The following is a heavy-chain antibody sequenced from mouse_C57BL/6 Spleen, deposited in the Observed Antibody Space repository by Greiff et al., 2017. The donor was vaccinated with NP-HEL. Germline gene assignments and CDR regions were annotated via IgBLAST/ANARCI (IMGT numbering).Heavy chain of an antibody. D-gene: IGHD1-1*01. Sequence: EVQLQQSGPELVKPGASVKIPCKASGYTFTDYNMDWVKQSHGKSLEWIGDINPNNGGTIYNQKFKGKATLTVDKSSSTAYMELRSLTSEDTAVYYCASYDYGSSYWYFDVWGTGTTVTVSS. J-gene: IGHJ1*03. CDR1: GYTFTDYN. V-gene: IGHV1-18*01. CDR3: ASYDYGSSYWYFDV. CDR2: INPNNGGT.